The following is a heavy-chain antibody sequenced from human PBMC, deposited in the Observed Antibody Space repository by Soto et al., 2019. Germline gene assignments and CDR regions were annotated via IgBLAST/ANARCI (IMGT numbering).Heavy chain of an antibody. CDR2: INHSGST. CDR3: ARERITMVRGVPVYYYYYMDV. Sequence: PSETLSLTCAVYGGSFSGYYWSWIRQPPGKGLEWIGEINHSGSTNYNPSLKSRVTISVDTSKNQFSLKLSSVTAADTAVYYCARERITMVRGVPVYYYYYMDVWGKGTTVTVSS. V-gene: IGHV4-34*01. J-gene: IGHJ6*03. CDR1: GGSFSGYY. D-gene: IGHD3-10*01.